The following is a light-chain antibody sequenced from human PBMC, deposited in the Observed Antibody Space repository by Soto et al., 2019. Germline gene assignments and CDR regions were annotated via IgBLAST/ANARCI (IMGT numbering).Light chain of an antibody. J-gene: IGLJ3*02. CDR2: GNN. CDR3: AAWDDSLSGGV. Sequence: QSVLTQPPSVSGTPGQRVTISCSGSRSNIGGNAVTWYQQVPGTAPKLLIYGNNQRPSGVPDRFSGSKSGTSASLAISGLRSEDEAEYYCAAWDDSLSGGVFGGGTKVTVL. V-gene: IGLV1-47*02. CDR1: RSNIGGNA.